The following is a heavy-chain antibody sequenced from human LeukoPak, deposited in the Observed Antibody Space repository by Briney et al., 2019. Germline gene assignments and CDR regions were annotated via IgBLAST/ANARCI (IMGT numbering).Heavy chain of an antibody. CDR3: ARGRDGYIFDC. CDR2: IIPIFGTA. J-gene: IGHJ4*02. D-gene: IGHD5-24*01. CDR1: GGTFSSYA. V-gene: IGHV1-69*05. Sequence: AASVKVSCKASGGTFSSYAISWVRQAPGQGREWMGGIIPIFGTANYAQKFQSRVTITTDESTSTAYMELSSLRSEDTAVYYCARGRDGYIFDCWGQGTLVTVSS.